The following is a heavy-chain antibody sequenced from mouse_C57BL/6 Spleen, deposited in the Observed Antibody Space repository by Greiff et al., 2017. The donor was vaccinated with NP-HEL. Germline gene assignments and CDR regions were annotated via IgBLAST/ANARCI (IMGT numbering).Heavy chain of an antibody. CDR2: ISSGSSTI. Sequence: EVKLMESGGGLVKPGGSLKLSCAASGFTFSDYGMHWVRQAPEKGLEWVAYISSGSSTIYYADTVKGRFTISRDNAKNTLFLQMTSLRSEDTAMYYCARSYYGSSSWYFDVWGTGTTVTVSS. V-gene: IGHV5-17*01. CDR1: GFTFSDYG. CDR3: ARSYYGSSSWYFDV. J-gene: IGHJ1*03. D-gene: IGHD1-1*01.